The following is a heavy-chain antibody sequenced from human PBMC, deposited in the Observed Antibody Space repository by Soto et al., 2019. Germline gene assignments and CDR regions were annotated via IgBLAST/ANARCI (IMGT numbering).Heavy chain of an antibody. CDR2: IYYSGST. CDR1: GGSISSYY. V-gene: IGHV4-59*12. CDR3: ASIRTPYCVTGTTEKAHYFDD. Sequence: SETLSLTCTVSGGSISSYYWSWIRQPPGKGLEWIGCIYYSGSTNYNPSLKSRVTISVDTSKNQFSLKLSSVTAADTAVYFCASIRTPYCVTGTTEKAHYFDDWGQGTLVTVSS. D-gene: IGHD1-7*01. J-gene: IGHJ4*02.